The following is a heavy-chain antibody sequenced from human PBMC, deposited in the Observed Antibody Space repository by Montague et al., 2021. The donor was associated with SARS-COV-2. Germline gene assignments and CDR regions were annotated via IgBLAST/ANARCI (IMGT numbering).Heavy chain of an antibody. CDR1: GFAFNNFA. Sequence: SLRLSCAASGFAFNNFAMTWVRQAPGKGLEWVSSIFGSGAGTYYADSVKGRFTISRDNSKNTLYLQMNSLRAEDTAKYYCAKQPGAGAVVYWYFGLWGRGTVVSVSS. CDR3: AKQPGAGAVVYWYFGL. D-gene: IGHD6-19*01. V-gene: IGHV3-23*01. CDR2: IFGSGAGT. J-gene: IGHJ2*01.